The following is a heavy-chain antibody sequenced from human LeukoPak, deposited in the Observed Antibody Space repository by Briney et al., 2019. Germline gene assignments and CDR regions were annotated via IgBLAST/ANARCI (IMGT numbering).Heavy chain of an antibody. J-gene: IGHJ3*01. Sequence: QPSETLSLTCTVSGGSISSSSYYWGWIRQPPGKGLEWITYISSSSTTIYYADSVKGRFTISRDNAKNSVDLQMNSLRAENTAVYYCARIVGTSAGDAFDFWGQGTMVLVSS. CDR2: ISSSSTTI. CDR3: ARIVGTSAGDAFDF. V-gene: IGHV3-48*01. D-gene: IGHD1-26*01. CDR1: GGSISSSS.